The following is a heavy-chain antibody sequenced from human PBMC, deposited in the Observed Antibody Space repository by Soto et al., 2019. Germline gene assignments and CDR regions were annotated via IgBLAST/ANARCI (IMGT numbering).Heavy chain of an antibody. D-gene: IGHD6-13*01. CDR3: ARGLGYGAAAGTGY. J-gene: IGHJ4*02. Sequence: PSETLSLTCAVSGYSISSGYYWGWIRQPPGKGLEWIGSIYHSGSTYYNPSLKSRVTISVDTSKNQFSLKLSSVTAADTAVYYCARGLGYGAAAGTGYWGPGTVVTVSS. V-gene: IGHV4-38-2*01. CDR2: IYHSGST. CDR1: GYSISSGYY.